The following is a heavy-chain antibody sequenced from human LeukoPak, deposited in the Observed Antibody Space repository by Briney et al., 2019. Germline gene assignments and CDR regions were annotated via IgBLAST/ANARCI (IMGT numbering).Heavy chain of an antibody. CDR3: ARDHGNDWSWYIDL. CDR1: GNSISSGDNY. D-gene: IGHD3-9*01. J-gene: IGHJ2*01. CDR2: IHDNGGT. V-gene: IGHV4-61*10. Sequence: SETLSLTCTVSGNSISSGDNYWSWIRQPAGKGLEWIGYIHDNGGTNYNPSLKSRVTISVDTSKKQFSLKLSSVTAADTAVYYCARDHGNDWSWYIDLWGRGTLVTVSS.